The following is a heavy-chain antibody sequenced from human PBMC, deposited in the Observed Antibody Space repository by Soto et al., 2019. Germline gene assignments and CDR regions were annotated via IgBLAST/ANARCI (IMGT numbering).Heavy chain of an antibody. D-gene: IGHD3-22*01. CDR2: IYYSGST. J-gene: IGHJ4*02. CDR3: ATPNSSGYSFDY. CDR1: GGSISSSSYY. Sequence: QLQLQESGPGLVKPSETLSLTCTVSGGSISSSSYYWGWIRQPPGKGLEWIGSIYYSGSTYYNPSLKSRVTISVDTSKNQFSLKLSSVTAAHTAVYYCATPNSSGYSFDYWGQGTLVTVSS. V-gene: IGHV4-39*01.